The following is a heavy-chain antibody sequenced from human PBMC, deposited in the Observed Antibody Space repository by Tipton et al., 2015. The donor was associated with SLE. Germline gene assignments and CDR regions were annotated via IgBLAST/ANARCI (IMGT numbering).Heavy chain of an antibody. V-gene: IGHV4-34*01. CDR2: INHSGST. CDR3: ARGYYYGSGSYYNAPHLDY. Sequence: TLSLTCAVYGGSFSGYYWSWIRQPPGKGLEWIGEINHSGSTNYNPSLKSRVTISVDTSKNQFSLKLSSVTAADTAVYYCARGYYYGSGSYYNAPHLDYWGQGTLVTVSS. D-gene: IGHD3-10*01. J-gene: IGHJ4*02. CDR1: GGSFSGYY.